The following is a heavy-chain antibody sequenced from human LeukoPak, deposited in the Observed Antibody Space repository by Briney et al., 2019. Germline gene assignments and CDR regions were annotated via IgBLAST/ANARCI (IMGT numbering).Heavy chain of an antibody. CDR2: INPSGGST. CDR3: ARVEYQLAGPGDYFDY. CDR1: GYTFTSYY. Sequence: ASVKVSCKASGYTFTSYYMHWVRQAPGQGLEWMGIINPSGGSTSYAQKFQGRVTMTRDTSISTAYMELSRLRSDDTAVYYCARVEYQLAGPGDYFDYWGQGTLVTVSS. D-gene: IGHD2-2*01. J-gene: IGHJ4*02. V-gene: IGHV1-46*01.